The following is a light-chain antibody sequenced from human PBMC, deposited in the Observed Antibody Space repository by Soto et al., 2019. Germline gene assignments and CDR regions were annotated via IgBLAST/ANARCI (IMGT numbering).Light chain of an antibody. CDR2: DVS. CDR1: SSDVGGYNY. Sequence: QSVLTQPASVSGSPGQSITISCTGTSSDVGGYNYVSWYQQHPGKAPKLMIYDVSDRPSGVSNRFSGSKSGNTASLTISGLQAEDEADYYCSSYTGSSTLYYVFGTGTKLTVL. J-gene: IGLJ1*01. CDR3: SSYTGSSTLYYV. V-gene: IGLV2-14*01.